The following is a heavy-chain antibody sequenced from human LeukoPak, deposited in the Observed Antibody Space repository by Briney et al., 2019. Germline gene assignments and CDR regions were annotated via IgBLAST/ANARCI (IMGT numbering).Heavy chain of an antibody. V-gene: IGHV3-23*01. CDR1: GFTFSSYA. Sequence: GGSLRLSCAASGFTFSSYAMSWVRQAPGKGLEWVSAISGSGGSTYYADSVKGRFTISRDNSKNTLYLQMNSLRAEDTAVYYCARELPEPLARMVRGSIDYWGQGTLVTVSS. CDR2: ISGSGGST. J-gene: IGHJ4*02. D-gene: IGHD3-10*01. CDR3: ARELPEPLARMVRGSIDY.